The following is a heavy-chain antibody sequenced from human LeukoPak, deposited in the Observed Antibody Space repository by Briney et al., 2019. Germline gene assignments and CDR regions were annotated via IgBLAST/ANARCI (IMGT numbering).Heavy chain of an antibody. CDR2: IKQDGSEK. CDR3: ARDRARVEGQLESFDY. J-gene: IGHJ4*02. V-gene: IGHV3-7*04. D-gene: IGHD5-18*01. Sequence: GGSLRLSCVASGFTFSSYWMNWVRQAPGKGLEWVANIKQDGSEKYYVDSMKGRFTISRDNAKNSLYLQMDSLRAEDTAVYYCARDRARVEGQLESFDYWGQGTLVTVSS. CDR1: GFTFSSYW.